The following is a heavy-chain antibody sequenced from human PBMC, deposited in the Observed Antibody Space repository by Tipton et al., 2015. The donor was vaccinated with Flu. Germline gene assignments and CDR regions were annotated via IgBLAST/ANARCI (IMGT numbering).Heavy chain of an antibody. Sequence: TLSLTCTVSGGSIRSDYWSWIRQPAGKGPEWIGRIYSSGATNYNPSLKSRVTMSVDMSQNQFFLNLSSVTAADTAVYYCVRCKSGSYCHCFDYWGQGTLVTFSS. J-gene: IGHJ4*02. CDR3: VRCKSGSYCHCFDY. CDR1: GGSIRSDY. V-gene: IGHV4-4*07. CDR2: IYSSGAT. D-gene: IGHD1-26*01.